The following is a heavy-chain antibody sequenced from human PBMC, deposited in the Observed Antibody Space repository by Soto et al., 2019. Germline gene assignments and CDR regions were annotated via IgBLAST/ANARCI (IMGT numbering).Heavy chain of an antibody. CDR2: ISYDGSNK. CDR3: AKDHDMIGPNAFDI. D-gene: IGHD3-22*01. V-gene: IGHV3-30*18. J-gene: IGHJ3*02. Sequence: GGSLRLSCAASGFTFSSYGMHWVRQAPGKGLEWVAVISYDGSNKYYADSVKGRFTISRDNSKNTLYLQMNSLRAEDTAVYYCAKDHDMIGPNAFDIWRQGTMVPVSS. CDR1: GFTFSSYG.